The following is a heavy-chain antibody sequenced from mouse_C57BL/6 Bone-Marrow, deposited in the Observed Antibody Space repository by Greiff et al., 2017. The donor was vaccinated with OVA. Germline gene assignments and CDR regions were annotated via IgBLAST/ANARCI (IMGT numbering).Heavy chain of an antibody. D-gene: IGHD1-1*01. Sequence: VQLQQSGAELARPGASVKMSCKASGYTFTSYTMHWVKPRPGQGLEWIGYITPSSGYTKYNQKFKNKATLTADKSSSTAYMQLSSLTSEDSAVYDCTRRNYGSSYDYFDYWGQGTTLTVSS. J-gene: IGHJ2*01. CDR1: GYTFTSYT. CDR2: ITPSSGYT. CDR3: TRRNYGSSYDYFDY. V-gene: IGHV1-4*01.